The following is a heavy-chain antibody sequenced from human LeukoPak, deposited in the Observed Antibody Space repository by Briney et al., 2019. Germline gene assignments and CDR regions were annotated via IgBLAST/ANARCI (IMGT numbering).Heavy chain of an antibody. CDR3: ARAKWELLTDY. CDR1: GFTFSSYW. CDR2: IKQDGREK. D-gene: IGHD1-26*01. J-gene: IGHJ4*02. Sequence: GGSLRLSCAASGFTFSSYWMSWVRQAPGKGLEWVANIKQDGREKYYVDSVKGRFTISRDNAKNSLYLQMNSLRAEDTAVYYCARAKWELLTDYWGQGTLVTVSS. V-gene: IGHV3-7*05.